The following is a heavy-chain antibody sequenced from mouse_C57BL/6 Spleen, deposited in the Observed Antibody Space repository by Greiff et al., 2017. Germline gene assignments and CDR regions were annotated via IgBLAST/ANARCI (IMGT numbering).Heavy chain of an antibody. J-gene: IGHJ3*01. D-gene: IGHD1-1*01. Sequence: VQLQQSGAELVKPGASVKISCKASGYAFSSYWMNWVKQRPGKGLEWIGQIYPGDGDTNYNGKFKGKATLTADKSSSTAYMQLSSLTSEDSAVYFWARFGSSPAWFAYWGQGTLVTVSA. CDR2: IYPGDGDT. CDR3: ARFGSSPAWFAY. CDR1: GYAFSSYW. V-gene: IGHV1-80*01.